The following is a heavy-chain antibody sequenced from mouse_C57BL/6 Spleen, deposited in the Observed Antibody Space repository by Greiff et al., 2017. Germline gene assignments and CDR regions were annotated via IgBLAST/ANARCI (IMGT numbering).Heavy chain of an antibody. Sequence: QVQLQQPGPELVKPGASVKISCKASGYAFSSSWMHWVKQRPGRGLEWIGRIYPGDGDTNYNGKFKGKATLTADKSSSTAYMQLSSLTSEDSAVYFCSRYINYGSGGYFDVWGTGTTVTVSS. CDR2: IYPGDGDT. D-gene: IGHD1-1*01. CDR1: GYAFSSSW. V-gene: IGHV1-82*01. CDR3: SRYINYGSGGYFDV. J-gene: IGHJ1*03.